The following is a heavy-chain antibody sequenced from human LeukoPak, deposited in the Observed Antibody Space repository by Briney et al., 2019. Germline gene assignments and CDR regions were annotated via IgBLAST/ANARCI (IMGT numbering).Heavy chain of an antibody. CDR1: GFTVSSNY. CDR2: IYSGGST. V-gene: IGHV3-53*01. CDR3: VFAAYGDYKYFDY. Sequence: PGGSLRLSCAASGFTVSSNYMSWVRQAPGKGLEWVSVIYSGGSTYYADSVKGRFTISRDNSKNTLYLQMNSLRAEDTAVYYCVFAAYGDYKYFDYWGQGTLVTVPS. J-gene: IGHJ4*02. D-gene: IGHD4-17*01.